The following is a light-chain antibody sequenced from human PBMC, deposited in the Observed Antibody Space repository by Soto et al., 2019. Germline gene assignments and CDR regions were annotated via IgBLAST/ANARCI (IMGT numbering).Light chain of an antibody. V-gene: IGLV1-47*01. CDR3: AAWDDSLSGDV. Sequence: QSVLTHAPSASGIPGQRVTISCSGRSSNIGSNYVYWYQQLPGTAPKLLIYRNNQRPSGVPDRFSGSKSGTSASLAISGLRSEDEADYYWAAWDDSLSGDVFGTGTKPTVL. CDR2: RNN. J-gene: IGLJ1*01. CDR1: SSNIGSNY.